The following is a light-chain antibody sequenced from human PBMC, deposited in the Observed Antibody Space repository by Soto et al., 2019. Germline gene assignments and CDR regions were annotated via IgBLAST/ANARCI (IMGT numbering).Light chain of an antibody. V-gene: IGKV3-20*01. Sequence: VVLTQSPSTRPLSPGERATLSCRASQRVSSSYLAWYQRKPGQAPRLLIYGASSRATGLPDSFSGSGSGTDFTLTISRLEPEDFAVYYCQQYGSSPITFGQGTRLEIK. CDR3: QQYGSSPIT. CDR1: QRVSSSY. CDR2: GAS. J-gene: IGKJ5*01.